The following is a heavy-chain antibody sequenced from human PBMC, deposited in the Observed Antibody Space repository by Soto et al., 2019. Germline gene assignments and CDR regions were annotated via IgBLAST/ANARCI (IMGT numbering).Heavy chain of an antibody. D-gene: IGHD1-7*01. CDR2: IYTSGNT. Sequence: PSETLSLTCTVSGGSISSYHWSWIRQSAGKGLEWIGRIYTSGNTHYNPSLKSRVTVSIDTSKNQFFLTVNSVTAADSAVYYCARESGDNWDYEAYWGQGTPVTRLL. V-gene: IGHV4-4*07. CDR1: GGSISSYH. CDR3: ARESGDNWDYEAY. J-gene: IGHJ4*02.